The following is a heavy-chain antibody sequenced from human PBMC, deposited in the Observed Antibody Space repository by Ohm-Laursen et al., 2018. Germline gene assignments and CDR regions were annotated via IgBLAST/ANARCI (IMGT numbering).Heavy chain of an antibody. CDR3: VRGSFCSRTSCYRNPFDH. J-gene: IGHJ4*02. Sequence: SDTLSLTCTVSGGSISSYYWSWIRQPPGKRLEWIGYIYYSGSTTYNPSLKSRVTMSVDTSKNQFSLRLTSMTAADTATYYCVRGSFCSRTSCYRNPFDHWGQGTLVTVSS. D-gene: IGHD2-2*02. CDR1: GGSISSYY. CDR2: IYYSGST. V-gene: IGHV4-59*07.